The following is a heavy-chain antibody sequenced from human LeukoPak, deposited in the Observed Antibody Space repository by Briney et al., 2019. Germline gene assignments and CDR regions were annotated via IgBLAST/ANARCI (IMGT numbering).Heavy chain of an antibody. Sequence: QMQLQESGPGLVKPSETLSLTCTVSGGSISSYYWRWIRRPPGQGLEWIGYIYYSGSTKYNPSLKSRVTISVDTSKNQFSLKLSSVTAADTAVYYCARFATGVSAFDIWGQGTMVTVSS. V-gene: IGHV4-59*01. CDR2: IYYSGST. D-gene: IGHD7-27*01. CDR1: GGSISSYY. J-gene: IGHJ3*02. CDR3: ARFATGVSAFDI.